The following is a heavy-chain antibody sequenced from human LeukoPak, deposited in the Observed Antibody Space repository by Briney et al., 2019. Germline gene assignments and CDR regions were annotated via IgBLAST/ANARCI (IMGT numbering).Heavy chain of an antibody. D-gene: IGHD6-19*01. V-gene: IGHV3-48*01. J-gene: IGHJ4*02. Sequence: PGGPLRLSCAASGFTFSSYSMNCVRQAPGKGLEWVSYISSSSSTIYYADSVKGGFTISRDNAKNSLYLQMNSLRAEDTAVYYCARAPVAGEGVFDYWGQGTLVTVSS. CDR2: ISSSSSTI. CDR3: ARAPVAGEGVFDY. CDR1: GFTFSSYS.